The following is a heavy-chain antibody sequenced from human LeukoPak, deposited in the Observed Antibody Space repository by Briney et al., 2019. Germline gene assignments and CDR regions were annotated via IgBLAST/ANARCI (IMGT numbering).Heavy chain of an antibody. J-gene: IGHJ4*02. V-gene: IGHV3-53*01. CDR1: GFTVSSNY. D-gene: IGHD1-26*01. CDR3: ARVPSLFGVGATDYFDY. CDR2: IYSGGST. Sequence: RPGGSLRLSCAASGFTVSSNYMSWVRQAPGKGLEWVSVIYSGGSTYYADSVKGRFTISRDNSKNTLYLQMNSLRAEDTAVYYCARVPSLFGVGATDYFDYWGQGTLVTVSS.